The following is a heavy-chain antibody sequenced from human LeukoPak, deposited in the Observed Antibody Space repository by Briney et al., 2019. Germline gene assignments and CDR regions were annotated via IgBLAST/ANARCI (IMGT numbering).Heavy chain of an antibody. D-gene: IGHD5-12*01. CDR1: GFIFSDYY. Sequence: GGSLRLSCAASGFIFSDYYMSWIRQAPGKGLEWVSYISSSGSTMYYTDSVKGRFTISRDNAKDSLYLQMNSLGAEDTAVYYCARDPGSGYEEHFDYWGQGTLVTVSS. CDR3: ARDPGSGYEEHFDY. J-gene: IGHJ4*02. CDR2: ISSSGSTM. V-gene: IGHV3-11*01.